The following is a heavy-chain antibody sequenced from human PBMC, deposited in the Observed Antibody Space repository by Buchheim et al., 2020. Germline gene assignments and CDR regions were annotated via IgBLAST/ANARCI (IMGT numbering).Heavy chain of an antibody. J-gene: IGHJ4*02. Sequence: QVQLVESGGGVVQPGRSLRLSCAASGFTFSSYGMHWVRQAPGKGLEWVAVIWYDGSNKYYADSVKGRFTISRDNSKNTLYLQMNSLRAEDTAVYYCARARMIYDYVWGSYVYWGQGTL. CDR3: ARARMIYDYVWGSYVY. D-gene: IGHD3-16*01. V-gene: IGHV3-33*01. CDR1: GFTFSSYG. CDR2: IWYDGSNK.